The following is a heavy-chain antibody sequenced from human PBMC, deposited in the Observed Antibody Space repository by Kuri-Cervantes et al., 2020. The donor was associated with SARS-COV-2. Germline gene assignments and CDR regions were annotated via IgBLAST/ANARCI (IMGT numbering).Heavy chain of an antibody. CDR1: GFTFSSYA. Sequence: GGSLRLSCVASGFTFSSYAMHWVRQAPGKGLEWVAVISYDGSNKYYADSVKGRFTISRDNAKNSLYLQMNSLRAEDTAVYYCARVAGDPYYFDYWGQGTLVTVSS. J-gene: IGHJ4*02. V-gene: IGHV3-30-3*01. CDR3: ARVAGDPYYFDY. D-gene: IGHD7-27*01. CDR2: ISYDGSNK.